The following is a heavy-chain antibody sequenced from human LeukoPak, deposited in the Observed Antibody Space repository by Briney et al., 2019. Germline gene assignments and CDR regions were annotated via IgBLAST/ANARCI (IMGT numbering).Heavy chain of an antibody. Sequence: GGSLRLSCAVSGLSVSGYWMTWVRQAPGKGLGWVANIQQDGSEKNYVDSVKGRFTISRDNAENLLFLQMNSLRVEDTAVYYCAREWQGGIAAAGTRIEGDYGGQGTLVAVSS. D-gene: IGHD6-13*01. CDR3: AREWQGGIAAAGTRIEGDY. J-gene: IGHJ4*02. CDR2: IQQDGSEK. CDR1: GLSVSGYW. V-gene: IGHV3-7*01.